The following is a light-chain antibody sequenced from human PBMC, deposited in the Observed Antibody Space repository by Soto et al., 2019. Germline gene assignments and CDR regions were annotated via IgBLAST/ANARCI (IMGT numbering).Light chain of an antibody. V-gene: IGLV3-21*04. CDR3: QVWDSSSDPVV. CDR1: NIGTKS. CDR2: YDS. Sequence: SYELTQPPSVSVAPGKTARITCGGNNIGTKSVHWYQQKPGQAPVLVIYYDSDRPSGIPERFSGSNSGNTATLTISRVEAGDEADYYCQVWDSSSDPVVFGGRTKVTVL. J-gene: IGLJ2*01.